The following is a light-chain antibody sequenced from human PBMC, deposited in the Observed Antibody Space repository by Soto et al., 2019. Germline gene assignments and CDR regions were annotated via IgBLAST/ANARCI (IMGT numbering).Light chain of an antibody. Sequence: IQLTQCTSSLSASVGDRVTITCRVSQGISSYLNWYRQKPGKVPKLLIYSASTRATGIPARFSGSGSGTKFTLIISSLQSEDFAVYYCQQYNNWPPWTFGQGTKV. V-gene: IGKV1D-13*01. CDR2: SAS. CDR1: QGISSY. CDR3: QQYNNWPPWT. J-gene: IGKJ1*01.